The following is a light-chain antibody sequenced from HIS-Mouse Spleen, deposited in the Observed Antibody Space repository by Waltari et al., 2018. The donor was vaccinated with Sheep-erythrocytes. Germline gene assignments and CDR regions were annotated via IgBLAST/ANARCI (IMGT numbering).Light chain of an antibody. Sequence: QSALTPPASVSGSPGQSITISCTVPSSDVGSYNLVSWYQQHPGKAPKLMIYEGSKRPSGVSNRFSGSKSGNTASLTISGLQAEDEADYYCCSYAGSSTWVFGGGTKLTVL. CDR3: CSYAGSSTWV. J-gene: IGLJ3*02. CDR1: SSDVGSYNL. V-gene: IGLV2-23*01. CDR2: EGS.